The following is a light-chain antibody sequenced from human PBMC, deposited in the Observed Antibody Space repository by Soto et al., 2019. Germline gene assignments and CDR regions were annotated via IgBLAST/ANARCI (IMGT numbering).Light chain of an antibody. CDR3: SSHTSRGTYV. Sequence: QSVLTQPASVSGSPGQWITISCTGTSSDVGGYNYVSWYQQHPGKAPKLMIYGVSHRPSGVSNRFSGSKSGNTASLTISGLQAEDEADYCCSSHTSRGTYVFGTGTKLTVL. CDR2: GVS. V-gene: IGLV2-14*01. J-gene: IGLJ1*01. CDR1: SSDVGGYNY.